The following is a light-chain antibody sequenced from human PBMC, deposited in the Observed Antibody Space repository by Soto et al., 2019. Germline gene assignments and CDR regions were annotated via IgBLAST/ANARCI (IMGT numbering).Light chain of an antibody. Sequence: QSVLTQPSSVSGAPGQTVTISSTGSSSNIGAEYDVHWYQQLPGGAPKLLIYESSDRLSGVPDRFSGSKSGASASLAITGLQAEDEANYYCQSYDSSLSVVVFGGGTKLTVL. V-gene: IGLV1-40*01. CDR3: QSYDSSLSVVV. J-gene: IGLJ2*01. CDR2: ESS. CDR1: SSNIGAEYD.